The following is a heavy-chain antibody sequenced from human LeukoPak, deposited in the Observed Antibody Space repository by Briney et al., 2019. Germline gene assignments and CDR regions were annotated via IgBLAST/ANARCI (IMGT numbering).Heavy chain of an antibody. Sequence: GGSLRLSCAASGFTFSSYSMNWVRQAPGKGLEWVSSISSSSSYIYYADSVKGRFTISRDNAKNSLYLQMNSLRAEDTAVYYCARGGDGYNSDFDYWGQGTLVTVSS. V-gene: IGHV3-21*01. D-gene: IGHD5-24*01. J-gene: IGHJ4*02. CDR2: ISSSSSYI. CDR1: GFTFSSYS. CDR3: ARGGDGYNSDFDY.